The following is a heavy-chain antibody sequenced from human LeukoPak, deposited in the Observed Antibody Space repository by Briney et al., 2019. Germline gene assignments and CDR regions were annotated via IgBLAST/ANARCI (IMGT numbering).Heavy chain of an antibody. CDR3: TRFNSNTKWFDP. V-gene: IGHV6-1*01. D-gene: IGHD3-3*01. J-gene: IGHJ5*02. CDR1: GDSVSSNSAA. Sequence: LSQTLSLTCAISGDSVSSNSAAWNWIRQSPSRGLEWLGRTYYRSKWFNDYAVSVTSRITINPDTSKNQFSLQLNSVTAEDTAVYYCTRFNSNTKWFDPWGQGTLVTVSS. CDR2: TYYRSKWFN.